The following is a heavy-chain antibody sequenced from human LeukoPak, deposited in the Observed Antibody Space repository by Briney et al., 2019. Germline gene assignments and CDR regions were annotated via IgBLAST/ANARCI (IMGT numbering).Heavy chain of an antibody. D-gene: IGHD5-18*01. CDR3: ATGASGYSYGYDAFDI. Sequence: ASVKVSCKASGYTFTSYYMHWVRQAPGQGLEWMGIINPSGGSTSYAQKFQGRVTMTRDTSTSTVYMELSSLRSEDTAVYYCATGASGYSYGYDAFDIWGQGTMVTVSS. CDR1: GYTFTSYY. CDR2: INPSGGST. V-gene: IGHV1-46*01. J-gene: IGHJ3*02.